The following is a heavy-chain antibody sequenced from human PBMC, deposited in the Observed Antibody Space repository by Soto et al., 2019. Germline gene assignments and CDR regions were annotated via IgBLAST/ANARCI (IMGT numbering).Heavy chain of an antibody. CDR2: ISSTTNYI. CDR3: ARESEDLTSNFDY. J-gene: IGHJ4*02. CDR1: GFTFTRYS. Sequence: XGSLRLSCAASGFTFTRYSMNWVRQAPGKGLEWVSSISSTTNYIYYGDSMKGRFTISRDNAKNSLYLEMNSLRAEDTAVYYCARESEDLTSNFDYWGQGTLVTVSS. V-gene: IGHV3-21*06.